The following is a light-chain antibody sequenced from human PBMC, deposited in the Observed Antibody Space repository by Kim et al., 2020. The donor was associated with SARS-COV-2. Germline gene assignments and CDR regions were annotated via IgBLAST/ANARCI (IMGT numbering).Light chain of an antibody. J-gene: IGLJ1*01. CDR2: RNN. CDR3: AAWDDSLSGQV. CDR1: SANRGGRY. V-gene: IGLV1-47*01. Sequence: GRRVAVSCSGRSANRGGRYVDWDQQLPGTAPKLLIYRNNQRPSGVPDRFSGSKSGTSASLAISGLRSEDEADYYCAAWDDSLSGQVFGTGTKVTVL.